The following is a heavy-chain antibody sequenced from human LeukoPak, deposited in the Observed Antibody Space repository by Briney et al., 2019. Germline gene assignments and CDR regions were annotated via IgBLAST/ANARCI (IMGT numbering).Heavy chain of an antibody. CDR2: IYYSGST. CDR3: ARHGEGYCSGGSCYSDLLDY. V-gene: IGHV4-59*08. Sequence: SETLSLTCTVSGGSISSYYWSWIRQPPGKRLEWIGYIYYSGSTNYNPSLKSRVTISVDTSKNQFSLKLSSVTAADTAVYYCARHGEGYCSGGSCYSDLLDYWGQGTLVTVSS. CDR1: GGSISSYY. J-gene: IGHJ4*02. D-gene: IGHD2-15*01.